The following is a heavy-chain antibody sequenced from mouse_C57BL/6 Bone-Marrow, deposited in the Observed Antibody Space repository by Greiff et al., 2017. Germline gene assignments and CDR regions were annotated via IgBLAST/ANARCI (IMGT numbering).Heavy chain of an antibody. J-gene: IGHJ4*01. V-gene: IGHV1-76*01. CDR3: ARYPGDYYAMDY. Sequence: QVQLQQSGAELVKPGASVKLSCKASGYTFTDYYINWVKQRPGQGLEWIARIYPGSGNTYYNEKFKGKATLTAEKSSSTAYMQLSSLTSEDSAVYFCARYPGDYYAMDYWGQVTSVTVSS. CDR2: IYPGSGNT. CDR1: GYTFTDYY.